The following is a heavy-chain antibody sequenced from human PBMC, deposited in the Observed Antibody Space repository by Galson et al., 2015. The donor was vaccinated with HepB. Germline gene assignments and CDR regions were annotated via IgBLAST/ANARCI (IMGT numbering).Heavy chain of an antibody. CDR2: ISSSSSTI. Sequence: SLRLSCAASGFTFSSYSMNWVRQAPGKGLEWVSYISSSSSTIYYADSVKGRFTISRDNAKNSLYLQMNSLRAEDTAVYYCARDGPYSSGWYDFDYWGQGTLVTVSS. V-gene: IGHV3-48*01. D-gene: IGHD6-19*01. CDR1: GFTFSSYS. J-gene: IGHJ4*02. CDR3: ARDGPYSSGWYDFDY.